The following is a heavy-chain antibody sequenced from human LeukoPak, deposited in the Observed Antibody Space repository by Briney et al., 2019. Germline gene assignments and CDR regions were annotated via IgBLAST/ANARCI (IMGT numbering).Heavy chain of an antibody. J-gene: IGHJ6*03. D-gene: IGHD3-3*01. V-gene: IGHV3-23*01. Sequence: GGSLRLSCVASGFTFSSYAMSWVRQAPGKGLEWVSSISGSGANTHYADSVKGRFTISRDNSKNTLYLQMNRLRAEDTAVYYCAKGGRITIFGVVPVYYYYMDVWGKGTTVTVSS. CDR1: GFTFSSYA. CDR2: ISGSGANT. CDR3: AKGGRITIFGVVPVYYYYMDV.